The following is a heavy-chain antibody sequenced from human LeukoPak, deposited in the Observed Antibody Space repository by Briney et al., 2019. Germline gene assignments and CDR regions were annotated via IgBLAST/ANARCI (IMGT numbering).Heavy chain of an antibody. J-gene: IGHJ4*02. V-gene: IGHV4-39*01. CDR2: IYFSGNT. Sequence: PSETLSLTCTVSGGSISSSSYQWGWIRQPPGRGLEWIGTIYFSGNTYYNPSLKSRLTLSIDTSKNQFSLRLSSVTAADTAVYYCARRRVADTGHEFDYWGQGAPVTVSS. CDR3: ARRRVADTGHEFDY. D-gene: IGHD2-8*02. CDR1: GGSISSSSYQ.